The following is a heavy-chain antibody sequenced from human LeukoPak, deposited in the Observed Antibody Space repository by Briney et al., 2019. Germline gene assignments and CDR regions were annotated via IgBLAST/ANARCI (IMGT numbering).Heavy chain of an antibody. D-gene: IGHD5-18*01. V-gene: IGHV3-21*01. Sequence: GGSLRLSCAAPGLTFSAYGMYWVRQAQGKGLEWVSSISSTSDYLDHADSLKSRFTISRDNTKKSLYLQMSSLRVEDTAVYYCARHLSGITGYTYGRGIDYWGQGTLLTVSS. CDR2: ISSTSDYL. CDR1: GLTFSAYG. CDR3: ARHLSGITGYTYGRGIDY. J-gene: IGHJ4*02.